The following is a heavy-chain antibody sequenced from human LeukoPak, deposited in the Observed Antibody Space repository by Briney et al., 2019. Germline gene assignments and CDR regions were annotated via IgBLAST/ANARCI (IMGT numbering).Heavy chain of an antibody. V-gene: IGHV2-5*02. Sequence: SGPTLVNPIQTLTLTCTFSGFSLSTSGVGVSWIHQPPAKALEWLALIYWDDDKRYSPSLKSRLTIAKDTSKNQVVLTMTNMDPVDTATYYCAHSPKGSAFDIWGQGTMVTVSS. CDR1: GFSLSTSGVG. J-gene: IGHJ3*02. CDR2: IYWDDDK. D-gene: IGHD3-10*01. CDR3: AHSPKGSAFDI.